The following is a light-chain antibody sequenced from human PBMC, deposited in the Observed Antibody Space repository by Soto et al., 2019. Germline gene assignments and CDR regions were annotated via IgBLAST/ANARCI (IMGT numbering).Light chain of an antibody. V-gene: IGKV3-20*01. CDR2: GTH. CDR1: RSISGGN. Sequence: EIVLTQSPDTLSLSPGERATLSCRASRSISGGNLAWYHQKPGQAPRLLIFGTHGRPGGIPGRFSGSGSGTDFTLTISRLEPEDFAVYYCQQYDYSPYTFGQGTRLEIK. J-gene: IGKJ2*01. CDR3: QQYDYSPYT.